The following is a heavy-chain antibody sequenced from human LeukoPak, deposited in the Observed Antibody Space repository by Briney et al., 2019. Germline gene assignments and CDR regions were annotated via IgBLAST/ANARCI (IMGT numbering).Heavy chain of an antibody. CDR3: AAWFGESVP. CDR1: GFTFTSAW. CDR2: MNEDGSGR. Sequence: GVSLRLSCAASGFTFTSAWMSWLRQTPEKGLEWVAHMNEDGSGRFYVDSAKGRFTISRDDTQNSVYLQMNSLRVEDTAVYYCAAWFGESVPWGQGTLVTVSS. J-gene: IGHJ5*02. V-gene: IGHV3-7*01. D-gene: IGHD3-10*01.